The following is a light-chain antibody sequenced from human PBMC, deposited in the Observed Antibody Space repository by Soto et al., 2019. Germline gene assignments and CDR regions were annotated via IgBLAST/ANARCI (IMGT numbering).Light chain of an antibody. V-gene: IGKV1-39*01. CDR2: AAS. J-gene: IGKJ1*01. CDR3: QQSYSTTWT. CDR1: QNIRSY. Sequence: DIQMTQSPSSLSASVGDRVTITCRASQNIRSYLNWYQQKPGTAPKLLISAASNLRSGVPSRFSGSGSGTDFTLTISSLQPEDFATYYCQQSYSTTWTFGQGTKVEVK.